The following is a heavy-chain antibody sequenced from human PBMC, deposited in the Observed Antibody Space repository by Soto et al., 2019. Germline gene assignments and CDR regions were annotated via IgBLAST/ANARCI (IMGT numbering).Heavy chain of an antibody. J-gene: IGHJ4*02. CDR2: IIPIFGTA. V-gene: IGHV1-69*01. D-gene: IGHD6-19*01. Sequence: QVQLVQSGAEVKKPGSSVKVSCKASGGTFSSYAISWVRQAPGQGLEWMGGIIPIFGTANYAQKFQGRVTITADETTSKASMEMSNLGSEDMAADYCASSVGRAYSSGWYRWGQGTLVTVSS. CDR1: GGTFSSYA. CDR3: ASSVGRAYSSGWYR.